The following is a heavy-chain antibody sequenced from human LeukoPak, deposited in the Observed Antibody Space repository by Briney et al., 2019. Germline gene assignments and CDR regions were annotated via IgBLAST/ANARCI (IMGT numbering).Heavy chain of an antibody. Sequence: GESLKISCKGSGYSFTSYWIGWVRQMPGKGLEWMGIIYPGDSDTRYSPSFQGQVTISADKSISTAYLQWSSLKASDTAMYYCARQVDRSGYYRNFDYWGQGTLVTVSS. CDR3: ARQVDRSGYYRNFDY. CDR2: IYPGDSDT. D-gene: IGHD3-22*01. V-gene: IGHV5-51*01. J-gene: IGHJ4*02. CDR1: GYSFTSYW.